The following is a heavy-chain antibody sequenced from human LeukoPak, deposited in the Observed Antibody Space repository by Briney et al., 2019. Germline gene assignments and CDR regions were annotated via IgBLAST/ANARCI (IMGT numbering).Heavy chain of an antibody. CDR2: INPNSGGT. V-gene: IGHV1-2*02. CDR3: ARVPRRGGSNWFDP. CDR1: GYTFTGYY. J-gene: IGHJ5*02. Sequence: ASVKVSCKASGYTFTGYYMHWVRQAPGQGLEWMGWINPNSGGTNYAQKFQGRVTMTRDTSISTAYMELGRLRSDDTAVYYCARVPRRGGSNWFDPWGQGTLVTVSS. D-gene: IGHD2-15*01.